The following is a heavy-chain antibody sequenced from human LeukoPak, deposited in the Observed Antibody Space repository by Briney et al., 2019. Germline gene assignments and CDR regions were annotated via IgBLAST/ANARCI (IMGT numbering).Heavy chain of an antibody. J-gene: IGHJ4*02. CDR1: GFSFNNDW. Sequence: PGGSLRLSCATSGFSFNNDWMDWVRQAPGKGLEWVAVISYDGSNKYYADSVKGRFTISRDNSKNTLYLQMNSLRAEDTAVYYCARTTYYYDSSGFDYWGQGTLVTVSS. D-gene: IGHD3-22*01. CDR2: ISYDGSNK. CDR3: ARTTYYYDSSGFDY. V-gene: IGHV3-30*03.